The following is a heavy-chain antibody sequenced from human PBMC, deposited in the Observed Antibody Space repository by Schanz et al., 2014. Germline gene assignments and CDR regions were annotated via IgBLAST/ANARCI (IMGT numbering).Heavy chain of an antibody. CDR1: GASISSNNW. D-gene: IGHD3-3*01. CDR3: ATVSYDFWSGKDYYSFHMDV. CDR2: IFHTGST. V-gene: IGHV4-4*02. Sequence: QVQLQESGPGLLKPSGTLSLTCAVSGASISSNNWWTWVRQSPGKGLDWIGEIFHTGSTKYNPSLKSRVTGPVNKPKNQFSLKLNSVTAADTAVYYCATVSYDFWSGKDYYSFHMDVWGKGTTVTVSS. J-gene: IGHJ6*03.